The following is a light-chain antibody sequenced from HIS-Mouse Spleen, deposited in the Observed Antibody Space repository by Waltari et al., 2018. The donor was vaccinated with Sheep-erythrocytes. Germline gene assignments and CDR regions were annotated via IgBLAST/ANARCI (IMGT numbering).Light chain of an antibody. Sequence: AIRMTQSPSSFSASTGDRVTITCRASQGISRYLAWYQQKPGKAPKLLIYAASTLQGGVPSRFSGSGPGKDFTLNISCLQSEDFAPYYCQQYYSYPPTFGQGTKVEIK. CDR1: QGISRY. CDR3: QQYYSYPPT. CDR2: AAS. V-gene: IGKV1-8*01. J-gene: IGKJ1*01.